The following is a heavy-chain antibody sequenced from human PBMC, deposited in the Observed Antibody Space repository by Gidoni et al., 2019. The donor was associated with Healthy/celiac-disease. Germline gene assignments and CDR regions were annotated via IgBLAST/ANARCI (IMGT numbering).Heavy chain of an antibody. CDR3: ARVNFYGGNSYDAFDI. Sequence: EVQLVESGGGLVKPGGSLRLSCAASGFTFSSYSMNWVRQAPGKGLEWVSSISSSISYIYYADSVKGRFTISRDNAKNSLYLQMNSLRAEDTAVYYCARVNFYGGNSYDAFDIWGQGTMVTVSS. CDR1: GFTFSSYS. J-gene: IGHJ3*02. CDR2: ISSSISYI. V-gene: IGHV3-21*01. D-gene: IGHD2-15*01.